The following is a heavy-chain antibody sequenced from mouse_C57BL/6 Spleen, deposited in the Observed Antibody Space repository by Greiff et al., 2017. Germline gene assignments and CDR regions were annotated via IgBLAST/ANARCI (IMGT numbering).Heavy chain of an antibody. J-gene: IGHJ2*01. CDR2: IAPSDGET. CDR1: GFNIKDYY. CDR3: AFITTVVATNYFDY. V-gene: IGHV14-2*01. Sequence: EVQLQQSGAELVKPGASVKLSCTASGFNIKDYYMHWVKQRTEQGLEWIGRIAPSDGETKYAPKFQGKATITADTSSNTAYLQLSSLTSEDTAVNYSAFITTVVATNYFDYWGQGTTLTVSS. D-gene: IGHD1-1*01.